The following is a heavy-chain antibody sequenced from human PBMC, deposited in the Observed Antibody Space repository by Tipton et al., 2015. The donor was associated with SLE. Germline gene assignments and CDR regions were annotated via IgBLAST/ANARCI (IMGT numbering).Heavy chain of an antibody. CDR1: GGSFSGYY. V-gene: IGHV4-59*01. CDR3: ARGAGIMHF. Sequence: LRLSCAVYGGSFSGYYWSWIRQPPGKGLEWIGYIYYSGSTSYNPSLKSRVTMSVDTSKNQLSLKLSSVTDADTAVYYCARGAGIMHFWGQGTLVTVSS. CDR2: IYYSGST. J-gene: IGHJ4*02. D-gene: IGHD3-16*01.